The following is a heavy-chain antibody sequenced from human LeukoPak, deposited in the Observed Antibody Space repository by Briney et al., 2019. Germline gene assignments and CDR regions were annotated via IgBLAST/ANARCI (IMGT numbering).Heavy chain of an antibody. CDR3: ARTAPYCGGDCYVDY. J-gene: IGHJ4*02. CDR2: IKGHGSST. CDR1: GFPISNYW. D-gene: IGHD2-21*02. V-gene: IGHV3-74*01. Sequence: GGSLRLSYGASGFPISNYWMHWVRRAPGKGLVWVAGIKGHGSSTTYADSVKGRFTISRDNAKNTLYVQMNSLRAEDTAMYYCARTAPYCGGDCYVDYWGRGTLVTVSS.